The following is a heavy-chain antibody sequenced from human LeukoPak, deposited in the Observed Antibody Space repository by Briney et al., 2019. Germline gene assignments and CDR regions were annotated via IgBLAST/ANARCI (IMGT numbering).Heavy chain of an antibody. CDR1: GYTFTSYG. Sequence: ASVKVSCKASGYTFTSYGISGVRQAPGQGLEWMGWISAYNGNTNYAQKLQGRVTLATEPATSTAHMELRSRRSHDTALSHCAREERIVVAKQVDAFDISGQGTIVTVSS. V-gene: IGHV1-18*01. CDR2: ISAYNGNT. J-gene: IGHJ3*02. D-gene: IGHD2-2*01. CDR3: AREERIVVAKQVDAFDI.